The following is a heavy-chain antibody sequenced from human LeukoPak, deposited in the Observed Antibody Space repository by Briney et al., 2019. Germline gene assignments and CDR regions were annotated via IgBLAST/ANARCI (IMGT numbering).Heavy chain of an antibody. CDR2: IYHSGST. V-gene: IGHV4-30-2*01. CDR3: ARRHYGSGSYFDY. J-gene: IGHJ4*02. D-gene: IGHD3-10*01. CDR1: GGSISSGGYS. Sequence: SETLSLTCAVSGGSISSGGYSWSWIRQPPGKGLEWIGYIYHSGSTYYNPSLKSRVTISVDRSKNQFSLKLSSVTAADTAVYYCARRHYGSGSYFDYWGQGTLVTVSS.